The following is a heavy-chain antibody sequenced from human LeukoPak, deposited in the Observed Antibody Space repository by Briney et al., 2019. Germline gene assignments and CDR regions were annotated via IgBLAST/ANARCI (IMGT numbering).Heavy chain of an antibody. V-gene: IGHV1-8*01. CDR2: MNPNSGNT. Sequence: ASVKVSCKASGYTFTSYDINWVRQATGQGLEWMGWMNPNSGNTGYAQKFQGRVTMTRNTSISTAYMELSSLRSEDTAVYYCARVSHSSGYYYTLSFGYWGQGTLVTVSS. CDR1: GYTFTSYD. D-gene: IGHD3-22*01. J-gene: IGHJ4*02. CDR3: ARVSHSSGYYYTLSFGY.